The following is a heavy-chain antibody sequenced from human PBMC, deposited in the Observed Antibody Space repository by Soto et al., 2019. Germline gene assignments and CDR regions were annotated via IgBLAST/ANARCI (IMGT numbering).Heavy chain of an antibody. CDR1: GGSFSGYY. J-gene: IGHJ2*01. CDR3: AAHLKTTVTAYWYFDL. CDR2: INHSGST. V-gene: IGHV4-34*01. Sequence: PSETLSLTCAVYGGSFSGYYWGWIRQPPGKGLEWIGEINHSGSTDFNPSLKSRVSISVDTSKKQFSLKLSSVTAADTAVYYCAAHLKTTVTAYWYFDLWGRGTLVTVSS. D-gene: IGHD4-17*01.